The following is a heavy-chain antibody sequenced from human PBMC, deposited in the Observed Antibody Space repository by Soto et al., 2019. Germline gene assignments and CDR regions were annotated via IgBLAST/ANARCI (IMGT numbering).Heavy chain of an antibody. D-gene: IGHD1-7*01. CDR3: AHRLYGTGQAWNFGYFDY. CDR1: GFSLTTSGVG. Sequence: QITLKESGPTLVKPTQTLTLTCTFSGFSLTTSGVGVGWIRQPPGEALEWLALIYWDDDKRYSPSLKNRLTITKDTSKNQVVRTMTNVDPVDTATYYCAHRLYGTGQAWNFGYFDYWGQGNLVTVSS. V-gene: IGHV2-5*02. CDR2: IYWDDDK. J-gene: IGHJ4*02.